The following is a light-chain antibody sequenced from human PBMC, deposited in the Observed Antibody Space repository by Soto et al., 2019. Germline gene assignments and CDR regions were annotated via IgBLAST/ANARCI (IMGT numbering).Light chain of an antibody. V-gene: IGKV1-12*01. J-gene: IGKJ4*01. CDR1: QGISTW. CDR2: AAS. CDR3: EQLNTYPLT. Sequence: DIQMTQSPSSVSASVGDRVTLTCRASQGISTWLAWYQQKPGKAPKLLIYAASTLQSGVPSRFSGSGSGTEFTLTITSLQPEDFATYYCEQLNTYPLTFGGGTKVDIK.